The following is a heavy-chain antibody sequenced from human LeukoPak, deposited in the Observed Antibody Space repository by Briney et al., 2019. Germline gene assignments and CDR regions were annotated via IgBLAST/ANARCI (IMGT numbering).Heavy chain of an antibody. CDR1: GFTFTTFW. J-gene: IGHJ4*02. CDR3: ARRAGGYSHPYDY. V-gene: IGHV3-74*01. D-gene: IGHD4-23*01. CDR2: INHDGSST. Sequence: GGSLRLSCATSGFTFTTFWMHWVRQAPGKGLVWVSRINHDGSSTNYADSVKGRFTISRDNSKNTLYLQMNSLRAEDTAVYYCARRAGGYSHPYDYWGQGTLVTVSS.